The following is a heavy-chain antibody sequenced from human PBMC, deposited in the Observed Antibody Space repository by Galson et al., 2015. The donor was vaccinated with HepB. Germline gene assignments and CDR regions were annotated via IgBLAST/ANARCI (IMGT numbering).Heavy chain of an antibody. D-gene: IGHD3-16*01. V-gene: IGHV3-7*01. CDR3: AREGDFFDI. CDR1: GFTFSNCW. Sequence: SLRLSCAASGFTFSNCWMTWVRQAPGKGLEWVANIKQDGSEEDYVDSVKGRFAISRDNAKNSLYLQMNSLRAEDTAVYYCAREGDFFDIWGQGTMVTVSS. CDR2: IKQDGSEE. J-gene: IGHJ3*02.